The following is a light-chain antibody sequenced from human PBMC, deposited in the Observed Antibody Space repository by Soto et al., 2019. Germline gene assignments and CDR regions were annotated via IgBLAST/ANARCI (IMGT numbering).Light chain of an antibody. CDR1: SSDVGGYNY. J-gene: IGLJ2*01. Sequence: QSVLTQPRSVSGSPGQSVTISCTGTSSDVGGYNYVSWYQQHPGKAPKLIIYDVSKWPSGVPDRFSGSKSGNTASLTISGLQAEDEADYYCCSYAGTYTLVFGGGTKLTV. V-gene: IGLV2-11*01. CDR3: CSYAGTYTLV. CDR2: DVS.